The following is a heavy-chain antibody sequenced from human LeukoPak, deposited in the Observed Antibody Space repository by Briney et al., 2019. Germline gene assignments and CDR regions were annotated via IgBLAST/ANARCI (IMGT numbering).Heavy chain of an antibody. D-gene: IGHD2-15*01. V-gene: IGHV4-39*01. J-gene: IGHJ4*02. CDR1: GGSISSSSYY. Sequence: SETLSLTCTVSGGSISSSSYYWGWIRQPPGKGLEWIGSIYYSGSTYYNPSLKSRVTISVDTSKNQFSLKLSSVTAADTAVYYCARQGERASRRRHCSGGSCYNPFDYWGQGTLVTVSS. CDR2: IYYSGST. CDR3: ARQGERASRRRHCSGGSCYNPFDY.